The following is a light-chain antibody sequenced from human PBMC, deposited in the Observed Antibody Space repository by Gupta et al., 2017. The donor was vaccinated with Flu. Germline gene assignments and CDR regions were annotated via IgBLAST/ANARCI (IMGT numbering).Light chain of an antibody. CDR2: LGS. J-gene: IGKJ1*01. V-gene: IGKV3-20*01. Sequence: GTVSLSPGERATLYCRASQKISSKFVAWYQQKPGQAPRLFVYLGSSRAPGVPDRVSGSGSGTDFTLTIDRLEPEDIATYYCQHHDTSPGTFGQGTKVEIK. CDR1: QKISSKF. CDR3: QHHDTSPGT.